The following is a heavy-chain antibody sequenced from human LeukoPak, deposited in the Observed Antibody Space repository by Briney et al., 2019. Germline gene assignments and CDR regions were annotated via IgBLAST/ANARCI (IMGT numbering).Heavy chain of an antibody. V-gene: IGHV1-2*02. CDR3: ARGSTLRGDSPYFLDY. D-gene: IGHD3-10*01. Sequence: ASVKVSCKASGYTFTSYDINWVRQATGQGLEWMGWINPNSGGTNYAQKFQGRVTMTRDPSISTAYMELSRLRSDDTAVYYCARGSTLRGDSPYFLDYWGQGTLVTVSS. CDR2: INPNSGGT. CDR1: GYTFTSYD. J-gene: IGHJ4*02.